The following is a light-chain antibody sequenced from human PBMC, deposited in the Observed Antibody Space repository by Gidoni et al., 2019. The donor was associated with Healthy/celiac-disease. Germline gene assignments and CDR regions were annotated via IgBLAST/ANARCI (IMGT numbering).Light chain of an antibody. Sequence: PSSLSASVGDRVTITCQASQDISNYLNWYQQKPGKAPKLLIYDASNLETGVPSRFSGSGSGTDFTLTISSLQPEDIATYYCQQYDNLVRTFGGGTKVEIK. CDR2: DAS. CDR3: QQYDNLVRT. J-gene: IGKJ4*01. CDR1: QDISNY. V-gene: IGKV1-33*01.